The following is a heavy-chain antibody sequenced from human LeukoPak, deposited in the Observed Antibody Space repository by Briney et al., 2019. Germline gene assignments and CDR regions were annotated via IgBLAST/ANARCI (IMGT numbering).Heavy chain of an antibody. J-gene: IGHJ4*02. CDR1: GFTFSSYS. Sequence: GGSLRLSCAASGFTFSSYSMNWVRQAPGKGLEWVSSISSSSSSYIFYADSVKGRFTISRDNAKNSLYLQMNSLRAEDTAVYYCARGDYDFWSGDYWGQGTLVTVSS. CDR2: ISSSSSSYI. CDR3: ARGDYDFWSGDY. V-gene: IGHV3-21*06. D-gene: IGHD3-3*01.